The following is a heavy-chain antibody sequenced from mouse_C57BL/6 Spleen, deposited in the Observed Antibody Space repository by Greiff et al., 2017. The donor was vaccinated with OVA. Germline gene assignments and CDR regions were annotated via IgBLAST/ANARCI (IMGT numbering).Heavy chain of an antibody. CDR3: ARHYDYDDGYYFDY. V-gene: IGHV5-6*03. D-gene: IGHD2-4*01. J-gene: IGHJ2*01. CDR1: GFTFSSYG. CDR2: ISSGGSYT. Sequence: EVNVVESGGGLVKPGGSLKLSCAASGFTFSSYGMSWVRQTPDKRLEWVATISSGGSYTYYPDSVKGRFTISRDNAKNTLYLQMSSLKSEDTAMYYCARHYDYDDGYYFDYWGQGTTLTVSS.